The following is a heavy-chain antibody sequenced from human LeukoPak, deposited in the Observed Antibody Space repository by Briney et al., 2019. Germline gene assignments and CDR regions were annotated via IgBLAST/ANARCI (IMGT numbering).Heavy chain of an antibody. Sequence: GGSLRLSCAASGFTFSDYYMSWIRQAPGKGLEWVSHISSSGSTIYYADSVKGRFTISRDNAKTSLYLQMNSLRAEDTAVYYCAREGAEYVYYYGMDVWGQGTTVTVSS. J-gene: IGHJ6*02. CDR1: GFTFSDYY. CDR2: ISSSGSTI. V-gene: IGHV3-11*01. CDR3: AREGAEYVYYYGMDV. D-gene: IGHD2/OR15-2a*01.